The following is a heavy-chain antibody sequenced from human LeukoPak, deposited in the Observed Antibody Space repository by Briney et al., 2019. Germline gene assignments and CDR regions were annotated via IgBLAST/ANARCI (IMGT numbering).Heavy chain of an antibody. CDR1: GGSISSSNW. Sequence: SETLSLTCAVSGGSISSSNWWSWVRQPPGKGLEWIGEIYHSGSTNYTPSLKSRVTISVDTSKNQFSLKLSSVTAADTAVYYCAKVKGGYFYALDSWGQGTLVTVHS. CDR3: AKVKGGYFYALDS. J-gene: IGHJ4*02. V-gene: IGHV4-4*02. D-gene: IGHD5-12*01. CDR2: IYHSGST.